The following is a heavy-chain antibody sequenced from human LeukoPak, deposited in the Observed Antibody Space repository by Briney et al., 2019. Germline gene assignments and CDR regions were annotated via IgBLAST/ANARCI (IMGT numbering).Heavy chain of an antibody. Sequence: GGSLRLSCAASGFTFSGSAMHWVRQASGKGLEWVGHIRSKANSYATAYAASVKGRFTISRDDSKNTAYLQMNSLKTEDTAVYYCTRHAVGKYCGGDCGSDYWGQGTLVTVSS. J-gene: IGHJ4*02. CDR3: TRHAVGKYCGGDCGSDY. CDR2: IRSKANSYAT. CDR1: GFTFSGSA. D-gene: IGHD2-21*02. V-gene: IGHV3-73*01.